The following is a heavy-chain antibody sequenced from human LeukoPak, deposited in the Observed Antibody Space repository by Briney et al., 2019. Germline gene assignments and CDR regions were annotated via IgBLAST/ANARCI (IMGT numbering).Heavy chain of an antibody. Sequence: GESLKISCQGSGYNFASYWIAWVRQMPGKGLEWMGIIYPGDSDTRYSPSFEGQVTISADKSISTAYLEWSSLKASDTAMYYCARLAYCGGDCRLYYFDYWGQGTLVTVSS. CDR2: IYPGDSDT. CDR3: ARLAYCGGDCRLYYFDY. D-gene: IGHD2-21*02. CDR1: GYNFASYW. V-gene: IGHV5-51*01. J-gene: IGHJ4*02.